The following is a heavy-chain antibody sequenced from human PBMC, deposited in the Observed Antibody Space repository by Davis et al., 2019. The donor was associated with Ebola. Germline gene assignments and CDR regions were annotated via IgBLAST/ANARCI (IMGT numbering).Heavy chain of an antibody. J-gene: IGHJ5*02. D-gene: IGHD3-3*01. Sequence: PSETLSLTCTVSGGSISSYYWSWIRQPPGKGLEWIGYIYYSGSTYYNPSLKSRVTISVDTSKNQFSLKLSSVTAADTAVYYCARTYYDFWSGYYSNWFDPWGQGTLVTVSS. CDR1: GGSISSYY. V-gene: IGHV4-59*12. CDR3: ARTYYDFWSGYYSNWFDP. CDR2: IYYSGST.